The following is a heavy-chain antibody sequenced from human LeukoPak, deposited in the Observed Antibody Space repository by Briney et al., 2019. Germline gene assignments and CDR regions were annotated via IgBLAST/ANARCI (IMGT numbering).Heavy chain of an antibody. D-gene: IGHD1-1*01. J-gene: IGHJ4*02. CDR1: GFTFSSYG. Sequence: AGGSLRLSCAASGFTFSSYGMHWVRQAPGKGLEWVAVISYDGSNKYYADSVKGRFTISRDNSKNTLYLQMNSLRAEDTAVYYCAKGVQLERWVSEYYFDCWGQGTLVTVSS. CDR3: AKGVQLERWVSEYYFDC. CDR2: ISYDGSNK. V-gene: IGHV3-30*18.